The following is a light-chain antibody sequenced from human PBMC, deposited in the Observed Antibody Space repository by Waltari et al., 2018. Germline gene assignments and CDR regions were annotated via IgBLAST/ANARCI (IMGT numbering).Light chain of an antibody. J-gene: IGKJ4*01. CDR3: QQYKYWPPLT. V-gene: IGKV3-15*01. CDR2: DAS. Sequence: EIVMTQSPVTLSVSLGERATLSCRASQSVSSDLAWYQQKPGQAPRLLIYDASTRAAGLAARFRASGSGTEFTLTISSLQSEDFAVYYCQQYKYWPPLTFGGGTKVEIK. CDR1: QSVSSD.